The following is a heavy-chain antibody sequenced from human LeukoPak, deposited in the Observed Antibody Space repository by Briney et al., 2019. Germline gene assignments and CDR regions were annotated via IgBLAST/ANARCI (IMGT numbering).Heavy chain of an antibody. CDR2: ISGSGGST. Sequence: GGSLRLSCAASGFTFSSYAMSWVRQAPGKGLEWVSAISGSGGSTYYADSVKGRFTISRDNSKDTLYLQMNSLRAEDTAVYYCAKDSLMVRGVRDYWGQGTLVTVSS. CDR1: GFTFSSYA. V-gene: IGHV3-23*01. D-gene: IGHD3-10*01. J-gene: IGHJ4*02. CDR3: AKDSLMVRGVRDY.